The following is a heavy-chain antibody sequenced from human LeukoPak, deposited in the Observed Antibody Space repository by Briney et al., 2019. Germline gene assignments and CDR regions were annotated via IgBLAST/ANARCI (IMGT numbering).Heavy chain of an antibody. CDR3: ARVFKYSQAPAMVISYYMDV. D-gene: IGHD5-18*01. CDR1: GFTFGDYA. J-gene: IGHJ6*03. CDR2: IRSKGYGGTT. Sequence: GGSLRLSCTASGFTFGDYAMSRVRQAPGKGLEWVGFIRSKGYGGTTEYAASVKGRFTISRDDSKSIAYLQMNSLRAEDTAVYYCARVFKYSQAPAMVISYYMDVWGKGTTVTISS. V-gene: IGHV3-49*04.